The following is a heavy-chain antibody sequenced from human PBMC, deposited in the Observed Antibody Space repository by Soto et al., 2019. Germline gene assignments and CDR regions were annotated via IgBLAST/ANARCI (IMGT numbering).Heavy chain of an antibody. Sequence: SETLSLTCTVSGGSVSSGSYYWSWIRQPPGKGLEWIGYIYYSGSTNYNPSLKSRVTISVDTSKNQFSLKLSSATAADTAVYYCARWLQRRGSFDYWGQGTLVTVSS. J-gene: IGHJ4*02. V-gene: IGHV4-61*01. CDR1: GGSVSSGSYY. D-gene: IGHD5-12*01. CDR3: ARWLQRRGSFDY. CDR2: IYYSGST.